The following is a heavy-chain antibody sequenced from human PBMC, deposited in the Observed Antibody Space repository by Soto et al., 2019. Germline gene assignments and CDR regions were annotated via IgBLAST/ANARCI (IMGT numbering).Heavy chain of an antibody. CDR2: ISYDGSNK. CDR3: AREGIAAAGPLDY. J-gene: IGHJ4*02. V-gene: IGHV3-30-3*01. Sequence: GGSLRLSCAASGFTFSSYAMHWVRQAPGKGLEWVAVISYDGSNKYYADSVKGRFTISRDNSNNTLYLQMSSLRAEDTAVYYCAREGIAAAGPLDYWGPGTLVTVS. D-gene: IGHD6-13*01. CDR1: GFTFSSYA.